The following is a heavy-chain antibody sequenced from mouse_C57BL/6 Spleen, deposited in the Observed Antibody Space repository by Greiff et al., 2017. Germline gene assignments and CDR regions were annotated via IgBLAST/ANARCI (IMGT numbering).Heavy chain of an antibody. V-gene: IGHV1-64*01. J-gene: IGHJ3*01. Sequence: VQLQQSGAELVKPGASVKLSCKASGYTFTSYWMHWVKQRPGQGLEWIGMIHPNSGSTNYNEKFKSKATLTVDTSSSTAYMQLSSLTSEDSAVYYCARYDYDAWFAYWGQGTLVTVSA. D-gene: IGHD2-4*01. CDR2: IHPNSGST. CDR1: GYTFTSYW. CDR3: ARYDYDAWFAY.